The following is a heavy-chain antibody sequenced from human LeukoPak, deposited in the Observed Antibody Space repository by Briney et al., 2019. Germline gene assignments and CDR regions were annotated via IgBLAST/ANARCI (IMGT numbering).Heavy chain of an antibody. CDR3: ARSDSYYYYGMDV. CDR1: GGSISSGGYY. Sequence: SETLSLTCTVSGGSISSGGYYWSWIRQHPGKGLEWIGYIYYSGSTYYNPSLKSRVTISVDTSKNQFSLKLSSVTAADTAVYYCARSDSYYYYGMDVWGQGTTVTVSS. V-gene: IGHV4-31*03. CDR2: IYYSGST. J-gene: IGHJ6*02.